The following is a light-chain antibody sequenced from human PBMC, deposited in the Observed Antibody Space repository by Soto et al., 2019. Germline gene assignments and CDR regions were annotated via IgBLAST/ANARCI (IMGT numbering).Light chain of an antibody. CDR3: QQYDNLPFT. V-gene: IGKV1-33*01. Sequence: DIQMTQSPSTLSGSVGDRVTITCQASQDISNYLNWYQQKPGKAPKLLIYDASNLETGVPSRFSGSGSGIDFTFTISSLQPEDIATYYCQQYDNLPFTFGPGTKVDI. J-gene: IGKJ3*01. CDR1: QDISNY. CDR2: DAS.